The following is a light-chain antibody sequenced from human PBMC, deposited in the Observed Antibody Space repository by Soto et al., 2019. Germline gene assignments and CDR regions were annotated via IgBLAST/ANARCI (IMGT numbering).Light chain of an antibody. CDR3: QQYNNWPSIT. Sequence: EIVMTQSPATLSVSPGERATLSCRASQSVRSNLAWYQQKPGQAPRLLIYGASTMATGIPARFSGSGSGTECTLTISSLQSEDFAVYYCQQYNNWPSITFGQGTRLEIK. CDR1: QSVRSN. CDR2: GAS. J-gene: IGKJ5*01. V-gene: IGKV3-15*01.